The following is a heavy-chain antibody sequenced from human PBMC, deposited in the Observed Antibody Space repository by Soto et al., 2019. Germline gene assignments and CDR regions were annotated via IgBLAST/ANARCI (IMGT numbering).Heavy chain of an antibody. CDR2: VYHTGRT. Sequence: QVQLQESGPGLVKPSETLSLTCTVSGGSFKSGSYSWCWLRQPPGKGLEWIGYVYHTGRTSYNASLKSRVSISMDTSKNQFSLNLDAVTAADTAVYFCARDFAYFDSWGQGTLVTVSS. CDR3: ARDFAYFDS. CDR1: GGSFKSGSYS. J-gene: IGHJ4*02. V-gene: IGHV4-61*01. D-gene: IGHD3-3*01.